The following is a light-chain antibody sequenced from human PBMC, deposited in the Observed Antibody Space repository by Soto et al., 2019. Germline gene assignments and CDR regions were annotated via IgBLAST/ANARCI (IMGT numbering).Light chain of an antibody. V-gene: IGLV2-14*01. CDR1: SSDIGAYNF. J-gene: IGLJ3*02. CDR3: NSFTSRNTLV. CDR2: EVS. Sequence: QSSLTHPASLSGSPGQSITISCTGTSSDIGAYNFVSWYQQHPGKVPKVIIYEVSNRPSGVPDRFSGSKSGNTASLTISGLQADDEADYYCNSFTSRNTLVFGGGTKVTVL.